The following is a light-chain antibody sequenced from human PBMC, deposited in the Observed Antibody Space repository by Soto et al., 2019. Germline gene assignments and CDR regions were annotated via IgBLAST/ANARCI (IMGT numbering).Light chain of an antibody. CDR2: DVS. CDR3: SSYTSSSTVV. V-gene: IGLV2-14*01. Sequence: QSALTQPASVSGSPGQSITISCTGTSSDVGGYKYVSWYQQHPGKAPKLMIYDVSYRPSGVSNRFSGSKSGNTASLTISGLQAEDEADYYCSSYTSSSTVVFGGGTKLTVL. J-gene: IGLJ2*01. CDR1: SSDVGGYKY.